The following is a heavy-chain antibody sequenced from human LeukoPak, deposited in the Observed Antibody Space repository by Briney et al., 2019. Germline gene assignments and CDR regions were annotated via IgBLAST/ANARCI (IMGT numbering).Heavy chain of an antibody. D-gene: IGHD2-15*01. CDR1: GGSISRGDYY. CDR3: ARTVVAAIRFDY. V-gene: IGHV4-30-4*01. Sequence: SETLSLTCTVSGGSISRGDYYWSWIRQPPGTGLEWIGYIYYSGSTYYNPSLKSRVTISVDTSKNQFSLKLSSVTAADTAVYYCARTVVAAIRFDYWGQGTLVTVSS. J-gene: IGHJ4*02. CDR2: IYYSGST.